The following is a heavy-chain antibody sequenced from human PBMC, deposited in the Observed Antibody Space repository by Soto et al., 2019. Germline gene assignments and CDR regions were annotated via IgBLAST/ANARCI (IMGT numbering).Heavy chain of an antibody. V-gene: IGHV3-7*01. CDR1: GFTFSRYW. CDR3: ARFRLYCRTASCYADAFDI. D-gene: IGHD2-2*01. CDR2: IKEDGSEK. J-gene: IGHJ3*02. Sequence: EVQLLESGGGLVQPGGSLRLSCAASGFTFSRYWMSWVRQAPGKGLEWVANIKEDGSEKYYVDSVKGRFTISRDNAKNSLFLQMNSLRAEDTAVYYCARFRLYCRTASCYADAFDIWGQGTMVTVSS.